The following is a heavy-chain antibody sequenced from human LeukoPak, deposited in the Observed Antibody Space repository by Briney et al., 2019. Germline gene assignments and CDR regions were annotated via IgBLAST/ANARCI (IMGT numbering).Heavy chain of an antibody. J-gene: IGHJ4*02. Sequence: GGSLRLSCAASGFTFSNYWMHCFRQSPGKGLVCVSYIYSDGITIYSDSGKGRFTISRDDAESTLSLKMNSLRAEDTAVYSCARGGHDSVDYWGQGTLVTVSS. CDR2: IYSDGIT. CDR3: ARGGHDSVDY. V-gene: IGHV3-74*01. CDR1: GFTFSNYW. D-gene: IGHD3-10*01.